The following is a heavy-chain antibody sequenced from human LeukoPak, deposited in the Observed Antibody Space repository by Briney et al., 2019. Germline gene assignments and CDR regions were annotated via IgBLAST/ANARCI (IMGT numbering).Heavy chain of an antibody. J-gene: IGHJ5*02. CDR3: ARDGFDP. Sequence: GGSLRLSCAAPGFTFSNYDMNWVRQAPGKGLEWVAVIWYDGSNKYYADPVKGRFTISRDNSKNTLYLQMNSLRAEDTAVYYCARDGFDPWGQGTLVTVSS. V-gene: IGHV3-33*01. CDR2: IWYDGSNK. CDR1: GFTFSNYD.